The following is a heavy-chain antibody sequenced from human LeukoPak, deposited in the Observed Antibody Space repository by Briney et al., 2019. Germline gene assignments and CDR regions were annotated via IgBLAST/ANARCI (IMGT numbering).Heavy chain of an antibody. CDR3: ARGLVLRLQRYFDY. V-gene: IGHV4-4*02. CDR2: IYYSGST. D-gene: IGHD5-24*01. J-gene: IGHJ4*02. Sequence: SGTLSLTCAVSGGSISRNTWWSWARQPPGKGLEWIGYIYYSGSTYYNPSLKSRVTISVDTSKNQFSLKLSSVTAADTAVYYCARGLVLRLQRYFDYWGQGTLVTVSS. CDR1: GGSISRNTW.